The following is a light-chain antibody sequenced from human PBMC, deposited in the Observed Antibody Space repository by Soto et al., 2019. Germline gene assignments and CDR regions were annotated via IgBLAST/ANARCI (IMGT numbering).Light chain of an antibody. CDR3: QQYNNPWT. CDR1: QRISNW. CDR2: DAS. J-gene: IGKJ1*01. V-gene: IGKV1-5*01. Sequence: DSQMTQSPSALSASVGDRATITCRASQRISNWLAWYQQKPGKAPKLLIYDASSLESGVPSRFSGSVSGPEFTLTISSLQPDDFATYYCQQYNNPWTFGQGTKVDI.